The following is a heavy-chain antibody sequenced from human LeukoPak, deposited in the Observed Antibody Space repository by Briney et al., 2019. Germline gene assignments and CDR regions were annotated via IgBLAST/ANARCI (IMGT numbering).Heavy chain of an antibody. CDR3: ARPAVDTAMVSRFDY. V-gene: IGHV3-23*01. Sequence: GGSLRLSCAASGFTFSSYAMNWVRQAPGKGLEWISVMSGRGGSTDYADSVKGRFIISRDNSKNTLYLQMNSRRAEDTAVYYCARPAVDTAMVSRFDYWGQGTLVTVSS. CDR2: MSGRGGST. J-gene: IGHJ4*02. CDR1: GFTFSSYA. D-gene: IGHD5-18*01.